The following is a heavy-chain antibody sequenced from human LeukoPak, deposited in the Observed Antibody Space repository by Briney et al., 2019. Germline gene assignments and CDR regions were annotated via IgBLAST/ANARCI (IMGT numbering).Heavy chain of an antibody. CDR3: ARGRVTLDY. J-gene: IGHJ4*02. D-gene: IGHD4-23*01. V-gene: IGHV4-34*01. CDR2: INHSGST. Sequence: AETLSLTCAVYGGSFSGYYWGWIRQPPGKGLEWIGEINHSGSTNYNPSLKSRVTISVDTSKNQFSLKLSSVTAADAAVYYCARGRVTLDYWGQGTLVTVSS. CDR1: GGSFSGYY.